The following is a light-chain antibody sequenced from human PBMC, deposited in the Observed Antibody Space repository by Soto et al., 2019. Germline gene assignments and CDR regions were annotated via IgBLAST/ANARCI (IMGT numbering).Light chain of an antibody. CDR1: QSVSSN. CDR3: QQYGSSGYT. V-gene: IGKV3-20*01. CDR2: GAS. Sequence: EIVMTQSPATLSVSPGERATLSCRASQSVSSNLAWYQQNPGQAPRLLIYGASTRATGIPDRFSGSGSGTAFPLTISRLEPEDFAVYYCQQYGSSGYTFGQGTKLEIK. J-gene: IGKJ2*01.